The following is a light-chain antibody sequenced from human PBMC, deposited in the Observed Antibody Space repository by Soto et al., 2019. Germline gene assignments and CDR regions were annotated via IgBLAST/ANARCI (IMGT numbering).Light chain of an antibody. Sequence: EIVLTQSPSTLPLSPGERATLSCRASQSVSGYLAWYQHKPGQAPRLLIYDASSRATGIPDRFSGSGSGTDFTLTISRLEPEDFAVYFCQQYNNSRTFGQGTKVDIK. CDR2: DAS. CDR3: QQYNNSRT. V-gene: IGKV3-20*01. CDR1: QSVSGY. J-gene: IGKJ1*01.